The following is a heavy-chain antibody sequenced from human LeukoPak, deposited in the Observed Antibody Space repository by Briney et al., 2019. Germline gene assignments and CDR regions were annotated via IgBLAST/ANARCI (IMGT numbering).Heavy chain of an antibody. J-gene: IGHJ4*02. Sequence: GESLKIPCKGSGYRFTNYWIGWVRQLPGKGLEWMGIIYPDDSDTRYRTSFQGPVPIPADKSLNTAYLQWSSLKASDTAMYYCARGSYYDSSGSPKAAYYWGQGTLITVSS. CDR1: GYRFTNYW. CDR3: ARGSYYDSSGSPKAAYY. D-gene: IGHD3-22*01. CDR2: IYPDDSDT. V-gene: IGHV5-51*01.